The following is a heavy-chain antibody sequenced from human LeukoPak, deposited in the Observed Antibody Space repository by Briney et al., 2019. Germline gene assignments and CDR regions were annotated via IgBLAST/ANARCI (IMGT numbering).Heavy chain of an antibody. CDR2: INHSGST. J-gene: IGHJ6*02. D-gene: IGHD2-2*01. CDR1: GGSFSGYY. Sequence: SETLSLTCAVSGGSFSGYYWSWIRQPPGKGLEWIGEINHSGSTNYNPSLKSRVTISVDTSKNQFSLKLSSVTAADTAVYYCARFRVVVPAALVGYYYYGMDVWGQGTTVTVSS. CDR3: ARFRVVVPAALVGYYYYGMDV. V-gene: IGHV4-34*01.